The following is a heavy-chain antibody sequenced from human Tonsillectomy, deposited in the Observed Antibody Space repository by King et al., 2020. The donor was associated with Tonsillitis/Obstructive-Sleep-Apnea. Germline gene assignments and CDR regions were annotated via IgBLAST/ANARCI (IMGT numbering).Heavy chain of an antibody. Sequence: VQLVESGGGLVQPGGSLRLSCAASGFTVSRNYMSWVRQAPGKGVEWVAVIYSGGSTYYADSVKGRFTIFRDNSKNTLYLQMNSLRAEDTAVYYCAGGLWIQLWHPFDPWGQGTLVTVSS. J-gene: IGHJ5*02. D-gene: IGHD5-18*01. CDR1: GFTVSRNY. CDR2: IYSGGST. CDR3: AGGLWIQLWHPFDP. V-gene: IGHV3-66*01.